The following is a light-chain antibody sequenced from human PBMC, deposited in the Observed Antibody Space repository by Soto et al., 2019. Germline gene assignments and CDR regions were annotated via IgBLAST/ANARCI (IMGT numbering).Light chain of an antibody. CDR1: QAIGND. CDR2: AAS. V-gene: IGKV1-17*01. Sequence: DIQMTQSPSSLSASVGDRVTITCRASQAIGNDLGWYQQTPGKAPKRLIYAASSLQSGVPSRFSGSGSGTEFTLTISSLQPEDFSTYYCLQHNSYPLTFGGGTKVEIK. J-gene: IGKJ4*01. CDR3: LQHNSYPLT.